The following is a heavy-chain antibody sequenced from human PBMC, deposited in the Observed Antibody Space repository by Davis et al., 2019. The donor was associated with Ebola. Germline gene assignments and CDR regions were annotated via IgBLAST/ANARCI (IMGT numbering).Heavy chain of an antibody. CDR3: ARGVDNYDYIWGRRSAFDI. J-gene: IGHJ3*02. Sequence: AASVTVSCQASGYTFTTYGISWVRQAPGQGLEWMGWISAYYGTTNYAQSLQGRVTMTRDTSTSTAHMELRGLRSDDTAVYYCARGVDNYDYIWGRRSAFDIWGQGTMVTVSS. D-gene: IGHD3-16*01. V-gene: IGHV1-18*01. CDR2: ISAYYGTT. CDR1: GYTFTTYG.